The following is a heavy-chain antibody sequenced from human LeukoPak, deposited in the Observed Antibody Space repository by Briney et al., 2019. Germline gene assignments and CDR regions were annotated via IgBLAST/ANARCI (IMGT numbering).Heavy chain of an antibody. CDR3: ARYYGGHSNFDY. CDR1: GGSISSYY. Sequence: SETLSLTCTVSGGSISSYYWSWIRQPPGKGLEWIGYISHSGNTYYNPSLKSRVTISLDTFKNQFSLKLTSMTAADRAVYYCARYYGGHSNFDYWGQGTLVTVSS. J-gene: IGHJ4*02. D-gene: IGHD4-23*01. V-gene: IGHV4-30-4*08. CDR2: ISHSGNT.